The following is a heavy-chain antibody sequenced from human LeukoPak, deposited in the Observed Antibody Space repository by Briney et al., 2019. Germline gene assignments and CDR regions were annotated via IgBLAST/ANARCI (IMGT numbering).Heavy chain of an antibody. D-gene: IGHD2-15*01. CDR2: INSDGSST. J-gene: IGHJ5*02. CDR3: ARERLGVANWFDP. CDR1: GFTFSSYW. V-gene: IGHV3-74*01. Sequence: GGSPRLSCAASGFTFSSYWMHWVRPAPGKGLVWVSRINSDGSSTSYADSVKGRFTISRDNAKNTLYLQMNSLRAEDTAVYYCARERLGVANWFDPWGQGTLVTVSS.